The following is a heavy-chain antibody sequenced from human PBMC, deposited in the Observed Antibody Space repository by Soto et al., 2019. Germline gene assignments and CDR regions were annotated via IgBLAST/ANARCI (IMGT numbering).Heavy chain of an antibody. V-gene: IGHV4-59*08. CDR3: ARTVLGPDLLADSFVDYYYYMDV. CDR2: VYYTGST. J-gene: IGHJ6*03. D-gene: IGHD3-9*01. Sequence: SVILSLTSTVSGGYISNFYWRWIRQPPGKGLEWIGYVYYTGSTSYNPSLKRRVTFSADSSRGQFSLRLNSVTAADTAVYYCARTVLGPDLLADSFVDYYYYMDVWGQGTTVTVSS. CDR1: GGYISNFY.